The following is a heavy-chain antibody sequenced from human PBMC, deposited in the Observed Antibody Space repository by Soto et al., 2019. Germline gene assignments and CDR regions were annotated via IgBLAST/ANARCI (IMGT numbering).Heavy chain of an antibody. CDR1: GFNFNNYG. D-gene: IGHD2-2*01. CDR3: AREDSIIIPAVSDF. V-gene: IGHV3-21*01. J-gene: IGHJ4*02. CDR2: VSKSDYT. Sequence: GGSLRLSCAVSGFNFNNYGINWVRQAPGKGLEWVSSVSKSDYTYYSDSVKGRFTISRDNAKNSVSLQMNTLRAEDTAVYYCAREDSIIIPAVSDFWGQGTLVTV.